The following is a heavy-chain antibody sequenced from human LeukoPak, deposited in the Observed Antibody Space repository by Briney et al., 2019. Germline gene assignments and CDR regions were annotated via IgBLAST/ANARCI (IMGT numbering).Heavy chain of an antibody. CDR2: FDPEDGET. J-gene: IGHJ5*02. CDR1: GYTFTSYG. D-gene: IGHD3-22*01. CDR3: ATLQCYYDSPDNWFDP. Sequence: GASVKVSCKASGYTFTSYGISWVRQAPGQGLEWMGGFDPEDGETIYAQKFQGRVTMTEDTSTDTAYMELSSLRSEDTAVYYCATLQCYYDSPDNWFDPWGQGTLVTVSS. V-gene: IGHV1-24*01.